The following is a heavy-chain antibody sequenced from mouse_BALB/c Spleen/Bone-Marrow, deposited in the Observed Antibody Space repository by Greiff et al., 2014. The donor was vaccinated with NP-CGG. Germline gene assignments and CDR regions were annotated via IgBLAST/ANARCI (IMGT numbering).Heavy chain of an antibody. CDR1: GFTFSSYA. V-gene: IGHV5-6-5*01. CDR2: ISSGGST. D-gene: IGHD2-3*01. CDR3: AREVDGWYYFDY. Sequence: VQLKESGGGLVKPGGSLKLSCAASGFTFSSYAMSWVRQTPEKRLEWVASISSGGSTYYPDSVMGRFTISRDNARNILYLQMSSLRSEDTAMYYCAREVDGWYYFDYWGQGTTLTVSS. J-gene: IGHJ2*01.